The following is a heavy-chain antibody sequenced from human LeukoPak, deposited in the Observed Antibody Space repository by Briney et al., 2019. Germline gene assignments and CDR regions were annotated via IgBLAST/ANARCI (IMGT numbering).Heavy chain of an antibody. CDR3: AKDVVVVPTAVATDY. CDR2: IRYDGSNK. J-gene: IGHJ4*02. CDR1: GFTFSTYG. V-gene: IGHV3-30*02. D-gene: IGHD2-2*01. Sequence: GGSLRLSCAASGFTFSTYGMNWVRQAPGKGLEWVTFIRYDGSNKYYADSVKGRFTISRDNSKNTLYLQMNSLRAEDTAVYYCAKDVVVVPTAVATDYWGQGTLVTVSS.